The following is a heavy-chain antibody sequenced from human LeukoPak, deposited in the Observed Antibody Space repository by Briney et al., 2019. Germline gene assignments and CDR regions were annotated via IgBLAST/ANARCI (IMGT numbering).Heavy chain of an antibody. CDR2: ISSSGSSI. J-gene: IGHJ6*02. D-gene: IGHD2-2*01. Sequence: GSLRLSCAASGFTCSDYYMSWIRQAPGKGLEWVSYISSSGSSIYYADSVKGRFTISRDNAKNSLYLQMNSLRAEDTAVYYCARDTSYYCSSTSCYFGAYYYYGMDVWGQGTTVTVSS. CDR1: GFTCSDYY. V-gene: IGHV3-11*01. CDR3: ARDTSYYCSSTSCYFGAYYYYGMDV.